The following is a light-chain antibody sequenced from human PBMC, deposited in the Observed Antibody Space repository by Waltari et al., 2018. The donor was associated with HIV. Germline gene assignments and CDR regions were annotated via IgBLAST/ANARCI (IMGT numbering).Light chain of an antibody. CDR2: GAS. CDR1: RDIDTH. V-gene: IGKV1-8*01. J-gene: IGKJ1*01. CDR3: QQYHDSPRT. Sequence: ATRMTQSPPSVSAATGDTVTITCRASRDIDTHLAWYQHKPGSAPHLLIYGASTLQKGVPPMFSGSVSGTFFSLTVTCLQSEDFATYFCQQYHDSPRTFGLGTTV.